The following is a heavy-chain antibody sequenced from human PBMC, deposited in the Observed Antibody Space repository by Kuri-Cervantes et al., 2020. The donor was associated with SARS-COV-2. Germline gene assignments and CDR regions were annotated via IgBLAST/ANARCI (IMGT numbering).Heavy chain of an antibody. D-gene: IGHD7-27*01. J-gene: IGHJ3*02. CDR1: GGSFSGYY. V-gene: IGHV4-34*01. CDR2: INHSGST. Sequence: SQTLSLTCAVYGGSFSGYYWSWIRQPPGKGLEWIGEINHSGSTNYNPSLKSRVTISVDTSKNQFSLKLSSVTAADTAVYYCANWGLHDAFDIWGQGTMVTVSS. CDR3: ANWGLHDAFDI.